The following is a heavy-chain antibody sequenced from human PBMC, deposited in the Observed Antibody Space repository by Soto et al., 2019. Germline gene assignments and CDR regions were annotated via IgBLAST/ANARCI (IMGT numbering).Heavy chain of an antibody. CDR1: GFTFSSYA. J-gene: IGHJ4*02. CDR3: AKDRTPYIVVVTACFDY. Sequence: EVQLLESGGGLVQPGGSLRLSCAASGFTFSSYAMSWVRQAPGKGLECVSAISGSGGSTYYADSVKGRFTIAGDNSKNTLYLQMNSLRAEDTAVYYCAKDRTPYIVVVTACFDYWGQGTLVTVSS. D-gene: IGHD2-21*02. CDR2: ISGSGGST. V-gene: IGHV3-23*01.